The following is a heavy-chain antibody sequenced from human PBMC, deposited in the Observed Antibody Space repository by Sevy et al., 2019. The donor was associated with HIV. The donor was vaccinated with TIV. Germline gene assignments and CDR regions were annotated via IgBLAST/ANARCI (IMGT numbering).Heavy chain of an antibody. V-gene: IGHV3-21*01. CDR1: GFTFRDYS. CDR2: ISSGSSYK. J-gene: IGHJ4*02. D-gene: IGHD3-22*01. CDR3: TRVDYYDTSGSHY. Sequence: GGSLRLSCEASGFTFRDYSMNWVRQAPGKGLEWVSSISSGSSYKKYGDSVKGRFTISRDNAKNSLYLQLNSLTAEDTAVYYCTRVDYYDTSGSHYWGQGTLVTVSS.